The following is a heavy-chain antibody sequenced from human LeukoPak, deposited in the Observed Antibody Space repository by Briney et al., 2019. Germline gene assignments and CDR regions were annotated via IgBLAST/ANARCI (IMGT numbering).Heavy chain of an antibody. D-gene: IGHD1/OR15-1a*01. CDR1: GYTLSNYD. J-gene: IGHJ5*02. CDR2: ISVYNGNT. CDR3: ARDNNNAPRWFDP. Sequence: ASVKVSCKASGYTLSNYDISWVRQAPGQGLEWMGWISVYNGNTNYAQKFQGRVTMTTDTSTSTAYMELSSLRSDDTAVYYCARDNNNAPRWFDPWGQGTLVTVSS. V-gene: IGHV1-18*01.